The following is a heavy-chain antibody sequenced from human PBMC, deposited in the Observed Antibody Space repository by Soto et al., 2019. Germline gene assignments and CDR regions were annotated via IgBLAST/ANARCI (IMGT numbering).Heavy chain of an antibody. J-gene: IGHJ6*02. CDR1: GGSISSSNW. CDR2: IYHSGST. D-gene: IGHD3-10*01. CDR3: ARGKRRLGFGELSTYYYYYRMDV. V-gene: IGHV4-4*02. Sequence: SETLSLTCAVSGGSISSSNWWSWVRQPPGKGLEWIGEIYHSGSTNYNPSLKSRVTISVDKSKNQFSLKLSSVTAADTAVYYCARGKRRLGFGELSTYYYYYRMDVWGQGTTVTVSS.